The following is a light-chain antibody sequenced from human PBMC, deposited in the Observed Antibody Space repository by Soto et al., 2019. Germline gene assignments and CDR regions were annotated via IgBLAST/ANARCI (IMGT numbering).Light chain of an antibody. CDR1: QSISTW. CDR2: DAS. V-gene: IGKV1-5*01. Sequence: DIQMTQSPSTLSASVGDRVTITCRDSQSISTWLAWYQQKPGKAPKLLISDASSLKSGVPSRFSGSGSGTEFTLTISSLQPDDSATYYCQQYHSYYPWTFGQGTKVDNK. J-gene: IGKJ1*01. CDR3: QQYHSYYPWT.